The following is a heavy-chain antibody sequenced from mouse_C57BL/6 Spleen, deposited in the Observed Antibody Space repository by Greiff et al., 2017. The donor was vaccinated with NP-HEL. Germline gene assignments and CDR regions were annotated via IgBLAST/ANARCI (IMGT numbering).Heavy chain of an antibody. D-gene: IGHD2-12*01. CDR1: GYAFSSSW. CDR3: ATYEGWFAY. V-gene: IGHV1-82*01. CDR2: IYPGDGDT. J-gene: IGHJ3*01. Sequence: QVQLKQSGPELVKPGASVKISCKASGYAFSSSWMNWVKQRPGKGLEWIGRIYPGDGDTNYNGKFKGKATLTADKSSSTAYMQLSSLTSEDSAVYFCATYEGWFAYWGQGTLVTVSA.